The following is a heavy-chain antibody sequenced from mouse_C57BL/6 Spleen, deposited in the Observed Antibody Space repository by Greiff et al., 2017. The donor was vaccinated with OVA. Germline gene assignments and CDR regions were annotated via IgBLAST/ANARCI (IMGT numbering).Heavy chain of an antibody. CDR3: ARYDYDGYAMDY. CDR1: GFSLTSYG. Sequence: VQRVESGPGLVAPSQSLSITCTVSGFSLTSYGVDWVRQSPGKGLEWLGVIWGVGSTNYNSALKSRLSISKDNSKSQVFLKMNSLQTDDTAMYYCARYDYDGYAMDYWGQGTSVTVSS. D-gene: IGHD2-4*01. CDR2: IWGVGST. J-gene: IGHJ4*01. V-gene: IGHV2-6*01.